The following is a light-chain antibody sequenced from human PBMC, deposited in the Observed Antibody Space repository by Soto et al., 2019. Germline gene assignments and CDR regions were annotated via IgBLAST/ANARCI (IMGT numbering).Light chain of an antibody. V-gene: IGKV1-9*01. J-gene: IGKJ4*02. Sequence: DIQLTQSPSFLSASIVDRVTITCRASQVIGIYLAWYQQKPGKAPNLLISAASTLQTGVPSRFSGSGSGTEFTLTLSSLQPEDFATYFCQQLVSYPQFGGGTKVEIK. CDR3: QQLVSYPQ. CDR1: QVIGIY. CDR2: AAS.